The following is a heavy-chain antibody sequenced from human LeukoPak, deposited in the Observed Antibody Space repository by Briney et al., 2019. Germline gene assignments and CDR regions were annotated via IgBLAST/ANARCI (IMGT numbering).Heavy chain of an antibody. CDR2: IYYSGST. J-gene: IGHJ3*02. CDR3: AREAHYRDSSGYSDAFDI. D-gene: IGHD3-22*01. CDR1: GGSISSGGYY. V-gene: IGHV4-31*03. Sequence: SETLSLTCTVSGGSISSGGYYWSWIRQHPGKGLEWIGYIYYSGSTYYNPSLKSRVTISVDTSKNQFSLKLSSVTAADTAVYYCAREAHYRDSSGYSDAFDIWGQGTMVTVSS.